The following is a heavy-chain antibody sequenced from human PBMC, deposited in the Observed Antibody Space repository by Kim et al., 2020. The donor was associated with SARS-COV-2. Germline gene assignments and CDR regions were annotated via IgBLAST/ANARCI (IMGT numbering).Heavy chain of an antibody. J-gene: IGHJ6*02. Sequence: GGSLRLSCAASGFTFSDYYMSWIRQAPGKGLEWVSYISSSGSTIYYADSVKGRFTISRDNAKNSLYLQMNSLRAEDTAVYYCARVRGAAGPFYCYYYGMDVWGQGTTVTVSS. D-gene: IGHD6-13*01. CDR2: ISSSGSTI. V-gene: IGHV3-11*01. CDR1: GFTFSDYY. CDR3: ARVRGAAGPFYCYYYGMDV.